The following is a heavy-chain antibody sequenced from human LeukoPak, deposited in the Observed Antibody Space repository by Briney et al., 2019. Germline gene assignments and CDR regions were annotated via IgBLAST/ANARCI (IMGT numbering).Heavy chain of an antibody. V-gene: IGHV3-66*02. CDR1: GFTVSSNY. CDR2: IYSGGST. J-gene: IGHJ6*03. Sequence: GGSPRLSCAASGFTVSSNYMSWVRQAPGKGLEWVSVIYSGGSTYYADSVKGRFTISRDNSKNTLYLQMNSLRAEDTAVYYCARATYYYMDVWGKGTTVTVSS. CDR3: ARATYYYMDV.